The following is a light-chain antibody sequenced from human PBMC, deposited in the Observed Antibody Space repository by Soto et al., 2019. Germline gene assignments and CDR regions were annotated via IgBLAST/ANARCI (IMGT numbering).Light chain of an antibody. J-gene: IGLJ1*01. CDR3: AAWDDSLNGYV. CDR1: SSNIGSNT. V-gene: IGLV1-44*01. CDR2: SNN. Sequence: QSVLTQPPSTSGTPGQRVTISCSGSSSNIGSNTVNWYRHLPGTAPQLLIYSNNQRPSGVPDRFSGCKSGTSASVVVSGVQSEDEADYYCAAWDDSLNGYVFGTGTKLTVL.